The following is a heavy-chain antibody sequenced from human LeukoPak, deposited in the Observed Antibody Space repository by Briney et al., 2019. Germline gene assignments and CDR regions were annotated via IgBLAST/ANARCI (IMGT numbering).Heavy chain of an antibody. D-gene: IGHD3-22*01. CDR1: GYTLTSYG. CDR3: ARDRYYYDSSGYYYEY. V-gene: IGHV1-18*01. J-gene: IGHJ4*02. CDR2: ISAYNGNT. Sequence: ASVKVSCKASGYTLTSYGISWVRLAPGQGLEWMGWISAYNGNTNYAQKLQGRVTMTTDTSTSTAYMELRSLRSDDTAVYYCARDRYYYDSSGYYYEYWGQGTLVTVSS.